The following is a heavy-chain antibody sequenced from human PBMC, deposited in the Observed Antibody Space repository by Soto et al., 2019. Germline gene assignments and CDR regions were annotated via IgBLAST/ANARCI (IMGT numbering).Heavy chain of an antibody. Sequence: LRLSCAASGFTFSSYGMHWVRQAPGKGLEWVAVISYDGSNKYYADSVKGRFTIPRDNSKTTLYLQMNSPRAEDMGVYYCARRIVAAPAVPLHSWVQGTLLTVYS. V-gene: IGHV3-30-3*01. D-gene: IGHD2-2*01. J-gene: IGHJ4*02. CDR1: GFTFSSYG. CDR3: ARRIVAAPAVPLHS. CDR2: ISYDGSNK.